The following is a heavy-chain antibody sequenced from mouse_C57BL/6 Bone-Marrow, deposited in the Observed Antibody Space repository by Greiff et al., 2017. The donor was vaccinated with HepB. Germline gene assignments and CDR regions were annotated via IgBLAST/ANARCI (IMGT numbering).Heavy chain of an antibody. CDR1: GYAFSSSW. D-gene: IGHD2-1*01. CDR3: ARGIYYGLPWFAY. CDR2: IYPGDGDT. J-gene: IGHJ3*01. V-gene: IGHV1-82*01. Sequence: VKLVESGPELVKPGASVKISCKASGYAFSSSWMNWVKQRPGKGLEWIGRIYPGDGDTNYNGKFKGKATLTADKSSSTAYMQLSSLTSEDSAVYFCARGIYYGLPWFAYWGQGTLVTVSA.